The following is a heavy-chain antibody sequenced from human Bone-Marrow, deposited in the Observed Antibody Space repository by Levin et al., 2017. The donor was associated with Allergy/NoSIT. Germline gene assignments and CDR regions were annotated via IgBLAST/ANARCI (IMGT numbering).Heavy chain of an antibody. J-gene: IGHJ3*02. Sequence: GGSLRLSCAASGFTFRNSGMHWVRQAPGKGLEWVAVIWFDGNKKYYVDSVKGRFTISRDNSKNTLFLQMNSLRVEDTALYYCAKVRRGLDAFDIWGQGTMVTVSS. V-gene: IGHV3-33*06. D-gene: IGHD3/OR15-3a*01. CDR1: GFTFRNSG. CDR2: IWFDGNKK. CDR3: AKVRRGLDAFDI.